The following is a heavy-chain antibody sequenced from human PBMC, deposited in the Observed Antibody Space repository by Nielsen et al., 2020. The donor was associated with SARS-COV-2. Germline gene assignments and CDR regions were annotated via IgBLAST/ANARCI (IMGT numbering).Heavy chain of an antibody. D-gene: IGHD3-10*01. Sequence: GGSLRLSCAASGFTFSSYGMHWVRQAPGKGLEWVAVISYDRSNKYYADSVKGRFTISRDNSKNTLYLQMNSLRAEDTAVYYCAREGQYGSGSGGMDVWGQGTTVTVSS. CDR1: GFTFSSYG. CDR2: ISYDRSNK. J-gene: IGHJ6*02. V-gene: IGHV3-30*03. CDR3: AREGQYGSGSGGMDV.